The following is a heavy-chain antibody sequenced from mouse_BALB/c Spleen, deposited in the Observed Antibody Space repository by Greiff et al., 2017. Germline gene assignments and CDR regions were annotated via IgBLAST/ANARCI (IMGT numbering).Heavy chain of an antibody. CDR1: GYTFSSYW. V-gene: IGHV1-9*01. CDR3: ARGVEYYYGSSYGFAY. CDR2: ILPGSGST. D-gene: IGHD1-1*01. Sequence: VQLQQSGAELMKPGASVKISCKATGYTFSSYWIEWVKQRPGHGLEWIGEILPGSGSTNYSEKFKGKATFTADTSSNTAYMQLSSLTSEDSAVYYCARGVEYYYGSSYGFAYWGQGTLVTVSA. J-gene: IGHJ3*01.